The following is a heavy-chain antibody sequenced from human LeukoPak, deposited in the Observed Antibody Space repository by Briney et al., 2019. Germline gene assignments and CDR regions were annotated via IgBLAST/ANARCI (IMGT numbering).Heavy chain of an antibody. CDR2: IYYSGST. Sequence: SETLSLTCTFSGGSISSYYWSWIRQPPGKGLEWIGYIYYSGSTNYNPSLKSRVTISVDTSKNQFSLKLSSVTAADTAVYYCARDDFWSGYFDYWGQGTLITVSS. CDR3: ARDDFWSGYFDY. V-gene: IGHV4-59*01. J-gene: IGHJ4*02. D-gene: IGHD3-3*01. CDR1: GGSISSYY.